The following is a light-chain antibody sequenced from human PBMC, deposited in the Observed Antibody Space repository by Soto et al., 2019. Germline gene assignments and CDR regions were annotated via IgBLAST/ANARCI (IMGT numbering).Light chain of an antibody. CDR1: SSDVGGYNS. J-gene: IGLJ1*01. CDR3: SSYTSSSSYV. V-gene: IGLV2-14*01. CDR2: DVS. Sequence: QSVLTQPASVSGSPGQSITTSCTGTSSDVGGYNSVSWYQQYPGKAPKLMIHDVSNRPSGVSNRFSGSKSGNTASLTISGLQAEDEADYYCSSYTSSSSYVFGSGTKVTVL.